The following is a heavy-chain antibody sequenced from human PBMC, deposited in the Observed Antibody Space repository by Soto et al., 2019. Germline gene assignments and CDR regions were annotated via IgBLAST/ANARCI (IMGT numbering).Heavy chain of an antibody. D-gene: IGHD2-15*01. CDR3: ARDWLGCSGDSCHPGSPGYYYYGMDV. CDR2: IYYSGST. Sequence: KTXGTLALTCTVSGGSISFYHWSWMRQPPGKGLEWIGYIYYSGSTNYNPSLKSRVTISADTSKNQFSLRLTSVTAADTAVYYCARDWLGCSGDSCHPGSPGYYYYGMDVWGQGTTVTVSS. CDR1: GGSISFYH. J-gene: IGHJ6*02. V-gene: IGHV4-59*12.